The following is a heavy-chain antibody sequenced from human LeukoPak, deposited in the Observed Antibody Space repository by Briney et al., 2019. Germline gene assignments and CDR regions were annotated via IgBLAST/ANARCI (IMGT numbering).Heavy chain of an antibody. CDR1: GFTFSNYG. D-gene: IGHD6-19*01. Sequence: GGSLRLSCAASGFTFSNYGMHWVRQAPGKGLEWVSYISSSSSTIYYADSVKGRFTISRDNAKNSLYLQMSSLRDEDTAVYYCAREGIAVAGTGSERPWGQGTLVTVSS. V-gene: IGHV3-48*02. CDR3: AREGIAVAGTGSERP. CDR2: ISSSSSTI. J-gene: IGHJ5*02.